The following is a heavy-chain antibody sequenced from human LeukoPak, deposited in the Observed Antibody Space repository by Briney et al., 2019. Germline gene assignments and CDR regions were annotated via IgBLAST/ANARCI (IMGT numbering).Heavy chain of an antibody. CDR1: GGSISSYY. J-gene: IGHJ3*02. Sequence: PSETLSLTCTVSGGSISSYYWSWIRQPPGKGLEWIGYIYYIGSTNYNPSLKSRVTTSVDTSKNQFSLKLSSVTAADTAVYYCARDPQADAFDIWGQGTMVTVSS. CDR2: IYYIGST. V-gene: IGHV4-59*01. CDR3: ARDPQADAFDI.